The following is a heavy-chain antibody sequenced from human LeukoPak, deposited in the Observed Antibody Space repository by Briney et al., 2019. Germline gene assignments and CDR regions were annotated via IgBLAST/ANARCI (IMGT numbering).Heavy chain of an antibody. V-gene: IGHV4-39*07. CDR1: GGSISGNSYY. Sequence: SETLSLTCAVSGGSISGNSYYWGWIRQPPGKGREWVGSIFYSGSTNDNPSRKSRVTMSVDTSKNQFSLKLSSVTAADTDVYYCARKGQQLVRGAFDIWGQGTMVTVSS. J-gene: IGHJ3*02. CDR2: IFYSGST. CDR3: ARKGQQLVRGAFDI. D-gene: IGHD6-13*01.